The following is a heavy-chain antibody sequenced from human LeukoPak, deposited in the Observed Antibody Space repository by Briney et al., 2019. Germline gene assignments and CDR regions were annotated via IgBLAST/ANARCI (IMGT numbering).Heavy chain of an antibody. D-gene: IGHD5-12*01. CDR2: IYTTGVT. CDR3: ARSLGTGYDPRSYWNYYMDV. J-gene: IGHJ6*03. Sequence: SETLSLTCTVSGGSISTHFWTWIRQPAGKRLEWIGRIYTTGVTNYNPSLKSRVTMSVDTSENQFSLELKSVTAADTAVYYCARSLGTGYDPRSYWNYYMDVWGKGTTVTVSS. CDR1: GGSISTHF. V-gene: IGHV4-4*07.